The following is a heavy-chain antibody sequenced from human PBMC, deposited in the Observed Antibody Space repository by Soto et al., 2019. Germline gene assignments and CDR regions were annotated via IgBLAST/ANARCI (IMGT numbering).Heavy chain of an antibody. D-gene: IGHD3-9*01. CDR2: IYYTGKT. J-gene: IGHJ5*02. CDR1: GDSLTSYY. CDR3: ARIILTGYYGLEP. Sequence: QVQLQESGPGLVKPSETLSLTCSVSGDSLTSYYWTWVRQPPGKGLEWIGYIYYTGKTNYNPCLKSRVTISMDLSKNQFSLELRSLTAADTAVYYCARIILTGYYGLEPWGQGTLVIVSA. V-gene: IGHV4-59*01.